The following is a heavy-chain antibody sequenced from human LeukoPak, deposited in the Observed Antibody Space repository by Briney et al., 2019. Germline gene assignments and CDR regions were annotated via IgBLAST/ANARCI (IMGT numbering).Heavy chain of an antibody. J-gene: IGHJ6*03. Sequence: GGSLRLSCAASGFTFSSYSMNWVRQAPGKGLEWVSFISSSSHYIYYADSVKGRFTISRDNAKNSLYLQMNSLRAEDTAVYYCANDIWTPGSEYMDVWGRGTTVTVSS. CDR2: ISSSSHYI. D-gene: IGHD3-9*01. CDR3: ANDIWTPGSEYMDV. CDR1: GFTFSSYS. V-gene: IGHV3-21*01.